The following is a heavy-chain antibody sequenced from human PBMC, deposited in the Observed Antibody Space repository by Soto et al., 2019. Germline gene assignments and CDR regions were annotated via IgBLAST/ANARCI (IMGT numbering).Heavy chain of an antibody. CDR3: ARALTYGSGSNWFDP. CDR2: IYYSGST. CDR1: GGSISSYY. D-gene: IGHD3-10*01. V-gene: IGHV4-59*01. J-gene: IGHJ5*02. Sequence: TVSGGSISSYYWSWIRQPPGKGLEWIGYIYYSGSTNYNPSLKSRVTISVDTSKNQFSLKLSSVTAADTAVYYCARALTYGSGSNWFDPWGQGTLVTVSS.